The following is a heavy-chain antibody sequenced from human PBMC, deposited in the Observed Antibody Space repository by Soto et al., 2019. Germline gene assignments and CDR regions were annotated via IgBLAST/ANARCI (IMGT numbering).Heavy chain of an antibody. CDR2: INNNSGIV. J-gene: IGHJ4*02. CDR3: ARDQGNNWDLDY. V-gene: IGHV3-48*01. CDR1: GFTFIKYP. Sequence: GGSLRLSCAASGFTFIKYPMSWVRQVPGKGLEWVSYINNNSGIVYYTDSVKGRFTISRDNAKNSLYLQMNSLRVEDTAVYYCARDQGNNWDLDYWGQGT. D-gene: IGHD1-20*01.